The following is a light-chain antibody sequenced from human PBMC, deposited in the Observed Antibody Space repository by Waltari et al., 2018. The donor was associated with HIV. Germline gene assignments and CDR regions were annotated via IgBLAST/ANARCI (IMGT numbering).Light chain of an antibody. J-gene: IGLJ2*01. Sequence: QSVLTQPPSVSAAPGQKVTISCSGSSSNIGNNYVSWYQQLPGPAPKLLIYDNNKRPSGMPDRFSGSKAGTSATLGSTGLQTGDEADYYCGTWDSSLSAGVFGGGTKLTVL. CDR3: GTWDSSLSAGV. CDR1: SSNIGNNY. V-gene: IGLV1-51*01. CDR2: DNN.